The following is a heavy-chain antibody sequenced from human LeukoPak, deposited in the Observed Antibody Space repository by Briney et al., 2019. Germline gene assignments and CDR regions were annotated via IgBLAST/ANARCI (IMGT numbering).Heavy chain of an antibody. J-gene: IGHJ3*02. CDR2: ISSSSSTI. V-gene: IGHV3-48*04. CDR3: ARRGLVPAFDI. D-gene: IGHD2-2*01. Sequence: GGSLRLSCAASGFTFSSYSMNWVRQAPGKGLEWVSYISSSSSTIYYADSVKGRFTISRDNAKNSLYLQMSSLRAEDTAVYYCARRGLVPAFDIWGQGTMVTVAS. CDR1: GFTFSSYS.